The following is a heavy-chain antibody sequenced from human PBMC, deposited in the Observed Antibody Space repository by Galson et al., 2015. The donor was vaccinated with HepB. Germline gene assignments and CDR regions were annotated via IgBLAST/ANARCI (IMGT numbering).Heavy chain of an antibody. CDR2: IKSKTDGGTT. V-gene: IGHV3-15*07. J-gene: IGHJ3*02. Sequence: LRRSCAASGFTFSNAWMNWVRQAPGKGLEWVGRIKSKTDGGTTDYAAPVKGRFTISRDDSKNTLYLQMNSLKTEDTAVYYCTTAPSGHDALDIWGQGTMVTVSS. CDR1: GFTFSNAW. CDR3: TTAPSGHDALDI.